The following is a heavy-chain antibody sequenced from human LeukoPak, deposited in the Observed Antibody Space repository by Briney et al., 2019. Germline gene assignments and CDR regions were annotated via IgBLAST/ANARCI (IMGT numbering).Heavy chain of an antibody. CDR3: ARDFSDDSSGYLTDY. Sequence: ASVKVSCKASGYTFTSYGISWVRQAPGQWLEWMGWISAYNGNTNYAQKLQGRVTMATDTSTSTAYMELRSLRSDDTAVYYCARDFSDDSSGYLTDYWGQGTLVTVSS. CDR2: ISAYNGNT. V-gene: IGHV1-18*01. D-gene: IGHD3-22*01. J-gene: IGHJ4*02. CDR1: GYTFTSYG.